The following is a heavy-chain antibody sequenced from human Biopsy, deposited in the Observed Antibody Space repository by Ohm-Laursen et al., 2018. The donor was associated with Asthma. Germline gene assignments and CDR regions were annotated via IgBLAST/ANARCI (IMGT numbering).Heavy chain of an antibody. CDR2: ISRANPWTDSTI. V-gene: IGHV3-11*01. D-gene: IGHD3-3*01. J-gene: IGHJ5*02. Sequence: SLRLSCTASGFSFSDYAMSWVRQAPGKGLEWVAYISRANPWTDSTIYYADSVKGRFTISRDNAKDLLYLQMNSLRAEDTAVYFCAGEGNDWSGYVTGDHWGQGSLVTVSS. CDR3: AGEGNDWSGYVTGDH. CDR1: GFSFSDYA.